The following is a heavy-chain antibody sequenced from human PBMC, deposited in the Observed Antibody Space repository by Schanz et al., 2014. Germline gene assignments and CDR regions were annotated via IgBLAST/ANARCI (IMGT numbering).Heavy chain of an antibody. CDR3: ARTIAYGGSSGYFDY. D-gene: IGHD4-17*01. J-gene: IGHJ4*02. V-gene: IGHV1-46*03. CDR2: INPSGGST. CDR1: GYTFTTYY. Sequence: QVQLLQSGAEVKKPGASMKVSCKASGYTFTTYYMLWVRQAPGQGLEWMGMINPSGGSTTYAQKFQGRVTMTRDTSTSTVYMELSSLRSEDTAVYYCARTIAYGGSSGYFDYWGQGTLVTVSS.